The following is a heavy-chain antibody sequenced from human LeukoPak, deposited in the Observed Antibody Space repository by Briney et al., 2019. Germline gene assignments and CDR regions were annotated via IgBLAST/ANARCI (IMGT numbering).Heavy chain of an antibody. CDR3: ARTHFLHSSHQREWWVDY. Sequence: GGSLSLSCAASGFTFSSYWMSWVRQAPGQGLEWVANIKQDGREKYYVDSVKGRFTISRDNAKNSLYLQMNSLRAEDTAVYYCARTHFLHSSHQREWWVDYWGQGTLVTVSS. CDR2: IKQDGREK. V-gene: IGHV3-7*01. CDR1: GFTFSSYW. D-gene: IGHD2-15*01. J-gene: IGHJ4*02.